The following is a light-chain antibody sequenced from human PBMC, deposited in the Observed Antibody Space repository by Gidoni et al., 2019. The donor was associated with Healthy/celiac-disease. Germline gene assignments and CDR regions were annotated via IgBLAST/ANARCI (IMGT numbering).Light chain of an antibody. CDR3: QMWDSSTVV. J-gene: IGLJ2*01. CDR2: QDS. Sequence: SYELTQPPSVSVSPGQTASITCSGDKLGHKYTCWYQQKPGQSPVLVIYQDSKRPSGIPERFSGSNSGNTATLTISGTQAMDEADYYCQMWDSSTVVFGGGTKLTVL. V-gene: IGLV3-1*01. CDR1: KLGHKY.